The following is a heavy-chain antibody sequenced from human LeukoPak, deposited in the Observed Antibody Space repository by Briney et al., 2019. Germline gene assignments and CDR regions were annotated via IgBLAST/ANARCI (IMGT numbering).Heavy chain of an antibody. J-gene: IGHJ5*02. CDR3: ARVVQQLVTNWFDP. CDR2: ISSSSSTI. CDR1: GFTFSSYS. D-gene: IGHD6-13*01. V-gene: IGHV3-48*04. Sequence: LTGGSLRLSCAASGFTFSSYSMNWVRQAPGKGLEWVSYISSSSSTIYYADSVKGRFTISRDNAKNSLYLQMNSLRAEDTAVYYCARVVQQLVTNWFDPWGQGTLVTVSS.